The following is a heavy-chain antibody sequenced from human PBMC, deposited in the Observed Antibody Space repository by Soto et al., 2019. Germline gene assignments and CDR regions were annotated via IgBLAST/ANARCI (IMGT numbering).Heavy chain of an antibody. J-gene: IGHJ6*03. Sequence: GGSLRLSCAASGFTFSSYAMSWVRQAPGKGLEWVSAISGSGGSTYYADSVKGRFTISRDNSKNTLYLQMNSLRAEDTAVYYCAKGIREVVVAANPDYYYYYYMDVWGKGTTVTVSS. CDR1: GFTFSSYA. V-gene: IGHV3-23*01. CDR2: ISGSGGST. D-gene: IGHD2-15*01. CDR3: AKGIREVVVAANPDYYYYYYMDV.